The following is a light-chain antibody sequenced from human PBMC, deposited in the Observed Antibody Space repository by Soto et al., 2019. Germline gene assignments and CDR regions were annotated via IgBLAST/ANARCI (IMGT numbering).Light chain of an antibody. Sequence: QSALTQPRSVSGSPGQSVTISCTGTSSDVGGYNYVSWYQQHPGKAPKLMMYDVSKRPSGVPDRFSGYKSGNTASLTISGLQAEDEADYYCCSNAGSYSWVFGGGTKLTVL. CDR3: CSNAGSYSWV. J-gene: IGLJ3*02. CDR2: DVS. CDR1: SSDVGGYNY. V-gene: IGLV2-11*01.